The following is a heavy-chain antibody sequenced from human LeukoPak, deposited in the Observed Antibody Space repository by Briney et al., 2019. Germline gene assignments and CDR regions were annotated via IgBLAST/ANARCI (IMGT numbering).Heavy chain of an antibody. Sequence: GGSLRLSCAASGFTFSSYSMTWVRQAPGKGLEWVSYISSSSSTIYYADSVKGRFTIPRDNAKNSQYLQMSSLRADDTAVYYCVIDLGDYNDFWGQGTLVSVSS. J-gene: IGHJ4*02. D-gene: IGHD2-15*01. CDR1: GFTFSSYS. CDR2: ISSSSSTI. V-gene: IGHV3-48*01. CDR3: VIDLGDYNDF.